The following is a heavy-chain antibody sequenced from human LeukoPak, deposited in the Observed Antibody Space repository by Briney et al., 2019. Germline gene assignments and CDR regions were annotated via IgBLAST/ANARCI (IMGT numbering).Heavy chain of an antibody. D-gene: IGHD4-11*01. CDR2: IIPIFDTA. J-gene: IGHJ2*01. Sequence: GASVKVSCKASGGTFSNYAISWVRQAPGQGLEWMGGIIPIFDTANYAQKFQGRVTMTEDTSTDTAYMELSSLRSEDTAVYYCATDLVTVTERHYWYFDLWGRGTLVTVSS. CDR1: GGTFSNYA. V-gene: IGHV1-69*06. CDR3: ATDLVTVTERHYWYFDL.